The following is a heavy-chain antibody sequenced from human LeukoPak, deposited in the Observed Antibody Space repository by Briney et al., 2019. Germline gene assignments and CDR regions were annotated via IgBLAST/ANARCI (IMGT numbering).Heavy chain of an antibody. V-gene: IGHV3-30-3*01. Sequence: GGTLRLSCAASGFTFSSYAMHWVRQAPGKGLEWVAVISYDGSNKYYADSVKGRFTISRDNSKNTLYLQMNSLRAEDTAVYYCARGGHSSGGSRTFDYWGQGTLVTVSS. J-gene: IGHJ4*02. CDR2: ISYDGSNK. D-gene: IGHD2-15*01. CDR1: GFTFSSYA. CDR3: ARGGHSSGGSRTFDY.